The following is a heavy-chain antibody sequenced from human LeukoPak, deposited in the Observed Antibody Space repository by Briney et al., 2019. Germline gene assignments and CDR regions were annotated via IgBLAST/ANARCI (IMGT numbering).Heavy chain of an antibody. CDR2: IGRSGSPT. CDR1: EITFSNYA. Sequence: GGSLRLSCAASEITFSNYAIGWVRQAPGQGLEWVAAIGRSGSPTYYTDSVKGRFTISRDTSKNTLFLEMNSLRAEDTAVYYCAKVDPSVLGAFDVWGQGTMVTVSS. CDR3: AKVDPSVLGAFDV. J-gene: IGHJ3*01. D-gene: IGHD5-12*01. V-gene: IGHV3-23*05.